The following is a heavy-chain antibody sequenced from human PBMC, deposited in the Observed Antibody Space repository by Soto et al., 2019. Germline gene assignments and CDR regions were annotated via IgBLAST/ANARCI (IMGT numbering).Heavy chain of an antibody. CDR3: ARSEMATITGWYFDL. Sequence: QVQLQESGPGLVKPSETLSLTCTVSGGSVSSGSYYWSWIRQPPGKGLEWIGYIYYSGSTNYNPSRKRRVTISVDTSKNQFSLKLSSVTAADTAVYYCARSEMATITGWYFDLWGRGTLVTVSS. J-gene: IGHJ2*01. CDR2: IYYSGST. D-gene: IGHD5-12*01. CDR1: GGSVSSGSYY. V-gene: IGHV4-61*01.